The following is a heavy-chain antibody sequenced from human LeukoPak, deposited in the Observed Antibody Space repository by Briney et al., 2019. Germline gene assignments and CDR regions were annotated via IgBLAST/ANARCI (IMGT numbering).Heavy chain of an antibody. Sequence: PGGSLRLSCAASGFTFSSYWMTWVRQAPGKGLEWVANIKQDGSEKYYVDSVKGRFTISRDNAKNSLFLQMYSLRVEDMAVYYCARDGGFCSAGSCWDYWGRGTRVTVSS. CDR2: IKQDGSEK. CDR3: ARDGGFCSAGSCWDY. CDR1: GFTFSSYW. J-gene: IGHJ4*02. D-gene: IGHD2-15*01. V-gene: IGHV3-7*01.